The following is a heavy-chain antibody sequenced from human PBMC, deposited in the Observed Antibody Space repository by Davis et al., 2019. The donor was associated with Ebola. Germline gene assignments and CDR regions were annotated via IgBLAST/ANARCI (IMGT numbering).Heavy chain of an antibody. CDR2: TYYNSKWYK. V-gene: IGHV6-1*01. CDR3: ARGWFRSGMDV. J-gene: IGHJ6*02. Sequence: PSETLSLTCAISGDSVPSAGRNWIRQSPSRGLEWLGRTYYNSKWYKDYAVSLKSRITFNPDTSKNQFSLQLNSVTPEDTAVYYCARGWFRSGMDVWGQGTTVTVSS. CDR1: GDSVPSAG. D-gene: IGHD6-19*01.